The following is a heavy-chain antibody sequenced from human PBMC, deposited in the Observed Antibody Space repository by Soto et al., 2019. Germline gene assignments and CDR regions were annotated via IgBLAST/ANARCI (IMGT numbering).Heavy chain of an antibody. Sequence: SETLSLTCTVSGGSISSYYWSWIRQPPGKGLEWIGYIYYSGSTNYNPSLKSRVSISLDTSKSQFSLKLRSVTAADTAVYYCATVASDYGDYFWFDPWGQGTLVTVSS. CDR1: GGSISSYY. CDR3: ATVASDYGDYFWFDP. J-gene: IGHJ5*02. CDR2: IYYSGST. D-gene: IGHD4-17*01. V-gene: IGHV4-59*08.